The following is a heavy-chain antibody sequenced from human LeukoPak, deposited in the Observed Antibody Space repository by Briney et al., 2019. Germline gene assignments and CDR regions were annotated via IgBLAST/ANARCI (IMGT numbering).Heavy chain of an antibody. CDR3: TRDQAYYYDSSGPFFDY. CDR1: GFTFGDYA. D-gene: IGHD3-22*01. CDR2: IRSKAYGGTT. J-gene: IGHJ4*02. V-gene: IGHV3-49*03. Sequence: GGFLRLSCTASGFTFGDYAMSWFRQAPGKGLEWVGFIRSKAYGGTTEYAASVKGRFTISRDDSKSIAYLQMNSLKTEDTAVYYCTRDQAYYYDSSGPFFDYWGQGTLVTVSS.